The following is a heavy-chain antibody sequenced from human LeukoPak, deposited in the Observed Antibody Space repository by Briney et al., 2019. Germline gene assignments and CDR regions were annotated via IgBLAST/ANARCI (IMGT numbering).Heavy chain of an antibody. D-gene: IGHD7-27*01. CDR3: ARDPLGQAPYFDY. V-gene: IGHV4-39*07. J-gene: IGHJ4*02. CDR2: IYYRGTT. CDR1: GGSVSSTSYY. Sequence: PSETLSLTCTVSGGSVSSTSYYWGWIRQPPGKGLEWIANIYYRGTTYYNPSLKSRVTISLDTSKNQFSLRLSSVTAADTAVYYCARDPLGQAPYFDYWGQGTLVTASS.